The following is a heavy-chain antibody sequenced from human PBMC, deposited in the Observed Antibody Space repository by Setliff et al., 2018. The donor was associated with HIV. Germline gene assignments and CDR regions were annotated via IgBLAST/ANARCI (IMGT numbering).Heavy chain of an antibody. CDR3: AIDVIGGWLRPMPDY. Sequence: ASVKVSCKASGYTFTTYSLHWVRQAPGQSLEWMGWLNAGEGDTKYSQKFQDRITITRDTSANTAYMELKNLRSDDTAVYYCAIDVIGGWLRPMPDYWGQGTLVTVSS. J-gene: IGHJ4*02. D-gene: IGHD2-2*01. CDR1: GYTFTTYS. V-gene: IGHV1-3*01. CDR2: LNAGEGDT.